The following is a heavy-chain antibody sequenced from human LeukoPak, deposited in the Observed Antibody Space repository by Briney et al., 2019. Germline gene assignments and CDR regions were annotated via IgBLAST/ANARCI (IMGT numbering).Heavy chain of an antibody. D-gene: IGHD6-6*01. CDR3: ARALEYSSSTPGSYFDY. CDR1: GGTFSSYA. V-gene: IGHV1-69*05. CDR2: IIPIFGTA. J-gene: IGHJ4*02. Sequence: ASVKVSCKASGGTFSSYAISWVRQAPGQGLEWMGGIIPIFGTANYAQKFQGRVTITTDESTSTAYMELSSLRSEDTAVYYCARALEYSSSTPGSYFDYWGQGTLVTVSS.